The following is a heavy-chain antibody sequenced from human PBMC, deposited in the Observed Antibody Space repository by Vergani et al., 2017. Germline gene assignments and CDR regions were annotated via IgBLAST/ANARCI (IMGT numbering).Heavy chain of an antibody. CDR1: GFTFSSYA. D-gene: IGHD6-19*01. J-gene: IGHJ4*02. Sequence: VQLVESGGGLVKPGGSLRLSCAASGFTFSSYAMSWVRQAPGKGLEWVSAISGSGGSTYYADSVKGRFTISRDNSKNTLYLQMNSLRAEDTAVYYCARGASGWYAREEDYFDYWGQGTLVTVSS. CDR2: ISGSGGST. CDR3: ARGASGWYAREEDYFDY. V-gene: IGHV3-23*04.